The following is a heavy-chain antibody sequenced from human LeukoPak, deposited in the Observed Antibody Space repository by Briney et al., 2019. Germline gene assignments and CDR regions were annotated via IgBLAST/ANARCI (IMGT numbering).Heavy chain of an antibody. D-gene: IGHD3-10*01. CDR2: INSDGSST. Sequence: GGSLRLSCAASGFTFSNYWMHWVRQAPGKGLVWVSRINSDGSSTTYADSVKGRFTISRDNAKNTLYLQMNSLRAEDTAVYYCARDYGRSRDYGMDIWGQGTTVTVSS. CDR3: ARDYGRSRDYGMDI. CDR1: GFTFSNYW. J-gene: IGHJ6*02. V-gene: IGHV3-74*01.